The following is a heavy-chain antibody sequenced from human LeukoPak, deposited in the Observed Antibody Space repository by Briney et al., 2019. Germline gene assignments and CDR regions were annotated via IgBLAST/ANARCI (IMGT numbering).Heavy chain of an antibody. CDR3: AGENIVLMVYDY. J-gene: IGHJ4*02. D-gene: IGHD2-8*01. CDR1: GFTFSSYA. CDR2: ISYDGSNK. Sequence: GGSLRLSCAASGFTFSSYAMHWVRQAPGKGLEWVAVISYDGSNKYYADSVKGRFTISRDNPKNTLYLQMNSLRAEDTAVYYCAGENIVLMVYDYWGQGTLVTVSS. V-gene: IGHV3-30-3*01.